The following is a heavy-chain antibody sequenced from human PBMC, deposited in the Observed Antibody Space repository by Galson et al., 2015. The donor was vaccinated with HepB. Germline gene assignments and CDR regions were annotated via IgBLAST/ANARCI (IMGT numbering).Heavy chain of an antibody. J-gene: IGHJ5*02. V-gene: IGHV3-21*01. Sequence: SLRLSCAASGFTFSSYSMNWVRQAPGKGLEWVSSISSSSSYIYYADSVKGRFTISRDNAKNSLYLQMNSLRAEDTAVYYCARDFGSSVWFDPWGQGTLVTVSS. CDR3: ARDFGSSVWFDP. CDR2: ISSSSSYI. D-gene: IGHD6-6*01. CDR1: GFTFSSYS.